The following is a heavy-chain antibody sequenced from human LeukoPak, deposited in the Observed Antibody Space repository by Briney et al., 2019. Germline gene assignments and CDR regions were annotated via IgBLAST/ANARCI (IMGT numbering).Heavy chain of an antibody. CDR3: ARGGVTMVRGPPSY. Sequence: GGSLRLSCAASGFTFSSYEMNWVRQAPGKGLEWVSYISSSGSTIYYADSVKGRFTISRDNAKNSLYLQMNSLRAEDTAVYYCARGGVTMVRGPPSYWGQGTLVTVSS. J-gene: IGHJ4*02. CDR2: ISSSGSTI. V-gene: IGHV3-48*03. D-gene: IGHD3-10*01. CDR1: GFTFSSYE.